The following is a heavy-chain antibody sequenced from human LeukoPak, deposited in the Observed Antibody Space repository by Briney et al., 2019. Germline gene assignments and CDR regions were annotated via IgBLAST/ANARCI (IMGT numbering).Heavy chain of an antibody. J-gene: IGHJ3*02. CDR2: IYGGGST. D-gene: IGHD3-22*01. Sequence: GGSLRLSRAASGFTVSSNHMSWVRQAPGKGLEWVSGIYGGGSTYYLDSVKGRSTISRDNSKNTVYLQMNSLRAEDTAVYYCARGDSDRSGRVDAFDIWGQGTMVTVSS. CDR3: ARGDSDRSGRVDAFDI. V-gene: IGHV3-53*01. CDR1: GFTVSSNH.